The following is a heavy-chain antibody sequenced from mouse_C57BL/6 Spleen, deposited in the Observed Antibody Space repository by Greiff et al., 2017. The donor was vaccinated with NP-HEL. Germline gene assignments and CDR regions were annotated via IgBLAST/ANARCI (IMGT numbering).Heavy chain of an antibody. Sequence: QVQLQQPGAELVMPGASVKLSCKASGYTFTSYWMNWVKQRPGQGLEWIGEIDPSDSYTNYNQKFKGKSTLTVDKSSSTAYMQLSSLTSEDSAVYYGARSGRTGSYFDYWGQGTTLTVSS. V-gene: IGHV1-69*01. CDR3: ARSGRTGSYFDY. D-gene: IGHD4-1*01. CDR1: GYTFTSYW. CDR2: IDPSDSYT. J-gene: IGHJ2*01.